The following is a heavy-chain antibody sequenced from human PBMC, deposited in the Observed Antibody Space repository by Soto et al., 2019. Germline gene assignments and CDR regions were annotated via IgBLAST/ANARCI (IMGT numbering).Heavy chain of an antibody. CDR3: AEDPESHYNDRHASSYP. J-gene: IGHJ5*02. CDR1: GGTFSTYT. V-gene: IGHV1-69*02. CDR2: IIPIIGII. Sequence: QVQLVQSGAEVKKPGSSVKVSCKASGGTFSTYTITWVRQAPGQVLEWMGRIIPIIGIINYSQKFQGRVTIREDKVTGTAYMELTGLRSDDTAVYYCAEDPESHYNDRHASSYPWGKGTLVTV. D-gene: IGHD4-4*01.